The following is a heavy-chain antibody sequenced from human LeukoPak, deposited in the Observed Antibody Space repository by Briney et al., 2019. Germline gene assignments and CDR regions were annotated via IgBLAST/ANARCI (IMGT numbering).Heavy chain of an antibody. V-gene: IGHV4-39*01. D-gene: IGHD7-27*01. CDR3: ASLGTLRS. CDR2: ISHSGTN. Sequence: SETLSLTCSVSGGSVSSSSYYWGWIRQPPGQGLEWIGGISHSGTNYNNPSLKSRVSISIDTSKNQFSVKLTSVTAADTAIYYCASLGTLRSWGQGTLVTVSS. J-gene: IGHJ5*02. CDR1: GGSVSSSSYY.